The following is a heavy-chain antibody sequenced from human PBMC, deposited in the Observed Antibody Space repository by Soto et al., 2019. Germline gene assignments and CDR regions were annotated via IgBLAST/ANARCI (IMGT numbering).Heavy chain of an antibody. CDR2: IWYDGSNK. D-gene: IGHD2-15*01. J-gene: IGHJ4*02. V-gene: IGHV3-33*03. Sequence: GGSLRLSCAASGFIFNEYGMHWVRQAPGKGLEWVAVIWYDGSNKYYADSVKGRFTFSRDNSKNTMSLQMNSLRVEDTAVYYCARWGCSGSNCNLNQRSFDLWGQGTLVTVSS. CDR1: GFIFNEYG. CDR3: ARWGCSGSNCNLNQRSFDL.